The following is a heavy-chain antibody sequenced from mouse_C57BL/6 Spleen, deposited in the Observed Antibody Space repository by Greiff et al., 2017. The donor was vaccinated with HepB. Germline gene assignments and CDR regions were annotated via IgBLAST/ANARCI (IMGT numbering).Heavy chain of an antibody. D-gene: IGHD1-1*01. CDR1: GYTFTDYY. Sequence: EVQLQQSGPELVKPGASVKISCKASGYTFTDYYMNWVKQSHGKSLEWIGDINPNNGGTSYNQKFKGKATLTVDKSSSTAYMELRSLTSGDSAVYYCARLATVVAPYAMDYWGQGTSVTVSS. CDR3: ARLATVVAPYAMDY. CDR2: INPNNGGT. V-gene: IGHV1-26*01. J-gene: IGHJ4*01.